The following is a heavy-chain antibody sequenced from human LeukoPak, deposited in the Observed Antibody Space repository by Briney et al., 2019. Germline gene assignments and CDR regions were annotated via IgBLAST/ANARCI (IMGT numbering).Heavy chain of an antibody. D-gene: IGHD5-24*01. CDR1: GYTFNNYD. J-gene: IGHJ6*02. V-gene: IGHV1-8*01. CDR2: MNPNSGNT. CDR3: VRAMAPLDTFNYQYAMDV. Sequence: ASVKVSCKASGYTFNNYDINWVRHAPGQGLEWMGWMNPNSGNTGYAQKFQGRFTLTRETFVSTAYMELSSLRSDDTAVYYCVRAMAPLDTFNYQYAMDVWGQGTMVTVSS.